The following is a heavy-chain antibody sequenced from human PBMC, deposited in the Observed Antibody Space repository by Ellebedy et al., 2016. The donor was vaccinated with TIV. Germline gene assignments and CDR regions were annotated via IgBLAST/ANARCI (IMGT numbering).Heavy chain of an antibody. J-gene: IGHJ6*02. CDR1: GGTFSSYA. Sequence: AASVKVSCKASGGTFSSYAISWVRQAPGQGLEWMGRIIPILGIANYAQKFQGRVTITADKSTSTAYMELSSLRSEDTAVYYCARDYYDSSGYYYVYYYYYGMDVWGQGTTVTVSS. V-gene: IGHV1-69*04. CDR2: IIPILGIA. D-gene: IGHD3-22*01. CDR3: ARDYYDSSGYYYVYYYYYGMDV.